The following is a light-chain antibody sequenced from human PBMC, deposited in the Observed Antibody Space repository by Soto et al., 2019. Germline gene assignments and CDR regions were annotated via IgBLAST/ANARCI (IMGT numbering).Light chain of an antibody. Sequence: EIVMTQSPATLSVSPGERATLSCRASQSVSSNLAWYQQKPGQAPRLLIYGASTRDTGSPAMFSGSGSGTEFSLTISSLQSEDFAVYYCQQYNNWPQTFGQGTKVEIK. CDR2: GAS. V-gene: IGKV3-15*01. J-gene: IGKJ1*01. CDR3: QQYNNWPQT. CDR1: QSVSSN.